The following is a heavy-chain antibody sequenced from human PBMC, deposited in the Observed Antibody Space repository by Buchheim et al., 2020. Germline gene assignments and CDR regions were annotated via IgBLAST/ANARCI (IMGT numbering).Heavy chain of an antibody. CDR1: GGSISSSSYY. Sequence: QLQLQESGPGLVKPSETLSLTCTVSGGSISSSSYYWGWIRQPPGKGLEWIGSIYYSGSTYYNPSLKSRVTISVDTSKNQFSLKLSSVTAADTAVYYCARHVYRFGELFPRRFDPWGQGTL. J-gene: IGHJ5*02. D-gene: IGHD3-10*01. V-gene: IGHV4-39*01. CDR2: IYYSGST. CDR3: ARHVYRFGELFPRRFDP.